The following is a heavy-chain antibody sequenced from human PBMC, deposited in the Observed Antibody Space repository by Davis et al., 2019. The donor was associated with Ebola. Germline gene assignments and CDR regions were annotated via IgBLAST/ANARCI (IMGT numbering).Heavy chain of an antibody. CDR3: ATRGYSSGWPDY. J-gene: IGHJ4*02. D-gene: IGHD6-19*01. CDR2: IRAGGGTT. V-gene: IGHV3-23*01. CDR1: GFNFKDYV. Sequence: GESLKISCAAPGFNFKDYVMSWVRQAPGKGLEWVSGIRAGGGTTYYADSVKGRFTISRDNSKNTLYLQVNSLRVEDTAVYYCATRGYSSGWPDYWGQGTLVIVSS.